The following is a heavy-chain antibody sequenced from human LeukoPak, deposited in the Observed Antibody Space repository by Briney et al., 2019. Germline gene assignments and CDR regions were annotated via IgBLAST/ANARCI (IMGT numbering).Heavy chain of an antibody. CDR2: INSDGSST. CDR1: GFTFSSYW. Sequence: PGRSLRLSCAASGFTFSSYWMHWVRQAPGTRQVWVSRINSDGSSTSYADSVKGRFTISRDNAKNTLYLQMNSLRAEDTAVYYCARAWYYYDSSGLLYWGQGTLVTVSS. V-gene: IGHV3-74*01. CDR3: ARAWYYYDSSGLLY. J-gene: IGHJ4*02. D-gene: IGHD3-22*01.